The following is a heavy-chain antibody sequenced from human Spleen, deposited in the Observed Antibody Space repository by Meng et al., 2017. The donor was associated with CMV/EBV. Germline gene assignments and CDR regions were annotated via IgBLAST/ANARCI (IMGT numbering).Heavy chain of an antibody. J-gene: IGHJ4*02. CDR1: GYTFTGYY. Sequence: ASVKVSCKASGYTFTGYYMHWVRQAPGQGLEWMGWINPNSGGTNYAQKFQGRVTMTRDTSISTAYMELNRLRSDDTAVYYCARGDSGSWYSVFDYWGQGTLVTVSS. CDR2: INPNSGGT. CDR3: ARGDSGSWYSVFDY. V-gene: IGHV1-2*02. D-gene: IGHD6-13*01.